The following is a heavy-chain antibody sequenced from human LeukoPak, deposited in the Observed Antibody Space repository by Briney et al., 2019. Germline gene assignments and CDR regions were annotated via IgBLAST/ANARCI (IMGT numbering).Heavy chain of an antibody. D-gene: IGHD3-16*01. J-gene: IGHJ6*02. CDR3: ARAFPYVWGTKYGMDV. Sequence: SETLSLTCTVSGGSISSSSYYWGWIRQPPGKGLEWIGSIYYSGSTYYNPSLKSRVTISVDTSKNQFSLKLSSVTAADTAVYYCARAFPYVWGTKYGMDVWGQGTTVTVSS. CDR2: IYYSGST. CDR1: GGSISSSSYY. V-gene: IGHV4-39*07.